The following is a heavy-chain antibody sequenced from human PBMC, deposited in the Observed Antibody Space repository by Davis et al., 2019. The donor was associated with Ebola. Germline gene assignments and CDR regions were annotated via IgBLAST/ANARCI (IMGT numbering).Heavy chain of an antibody. D-gene: IGHD2-21*01. CDR2: VYSSGSS. CDR1: GDSITGYY. CDR3: ARDRASYCGAECYSASFGY. V-gene: IGHV4-4*07. J-gene: IGHJ4*02. Sequence: PSETLSLTCTVSGDSITGYYWSWIRQPAGEGLEWIGRVYSSGSSSYNPSLKSRVTMSVDTSKNQCSLKLSSVTAADTAVYYCARDRASYCGAECYSASFGYWGQGTLVTVSS.